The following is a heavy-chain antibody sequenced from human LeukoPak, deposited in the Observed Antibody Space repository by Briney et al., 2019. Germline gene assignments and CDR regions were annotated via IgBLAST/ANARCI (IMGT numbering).Heavy chain of an antibody. Sequence: PGGSLRLSCAASGFSFSNFWMHWVRQVPGMGLVWVSQINPDGTAALYADSVKGRFTISRDNAKSTLYLEMNTLRADDTAVYYCAKGSNFAFDNWGQGILVTVSS. V-gene: IGHV3-74*01. CDR1: GFSFSNFW. CDR2: INPDGTAA. D-gene: IGHD1-1*01. CDR3: AKGSNFAFDN. J-gene: IGHJ4*02.